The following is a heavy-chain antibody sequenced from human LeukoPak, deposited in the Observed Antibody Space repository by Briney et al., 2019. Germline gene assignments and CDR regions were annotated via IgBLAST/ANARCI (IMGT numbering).Heavy chain of an antibody. Sequence: ASVKVSCKASGYSFTSNVISWVRQAPGQGLEWMGWISAYNGNTNYAQKLQGRVTMTTDTSSSTAYMELRSLRPDDTALYYCARDLSWGSGSEGYNWLDSWGQGTLVTVSS. CDR2: ISAYNGNT. V-gene: IGHV1-18*01. J-gene: IGHJ5*01. D-gene: IGHD3-10*01. CDR3: ARDLSWGSGSEGYNWLDS. CDR1: GYSFTSNV.